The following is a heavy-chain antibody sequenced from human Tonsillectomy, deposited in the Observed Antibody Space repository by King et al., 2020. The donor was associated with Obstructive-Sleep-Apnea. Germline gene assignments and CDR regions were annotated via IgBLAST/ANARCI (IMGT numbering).Heavy chain of an antibody. CDR2: IKEDGSDK. CDR3: VRGGSTYDY. Sequence: QLVQSGGGLVQPGESLRLSCAVAGLTYSNHWMSWVRQAPGKGLEWVAKIKEDGSDKYYVDSVKGRFTISRDNAKNSLYLQMNSLRVEDTAMYYCVRGGSTYDYWGQGTLVIVSS. J-gene: IGHJ4*02. CDR1: GLTYSNHW. D-gene: IGHD3-10*01. V-gene: IGHV3-7*01.